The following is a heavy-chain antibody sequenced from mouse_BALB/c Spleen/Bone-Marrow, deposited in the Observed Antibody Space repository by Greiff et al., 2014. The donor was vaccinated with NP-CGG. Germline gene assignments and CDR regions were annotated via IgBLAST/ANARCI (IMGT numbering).Heavy chain of an antibody. D-gene: IGHD2-4*01. CDR3: ARSATMIFAY. J-gene: IGHJ3*01. CDR1: GYTFTSYW. CDR2: INPSTGYT. Sequence: QVQLQQPGAELAKPGASVKMSCKASGYTFTSYWMHWVKQRPGQGLKWIGYINPSTGYTEYNQKFKDKATLTADKSSSTAYMQLSSLTSEDSAVYYCARSATMIFAYWGQGTLVTVSA. V-gene: IGHV1-7*01.